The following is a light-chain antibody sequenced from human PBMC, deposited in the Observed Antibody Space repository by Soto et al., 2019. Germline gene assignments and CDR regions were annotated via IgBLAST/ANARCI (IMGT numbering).Light chain of an antibody. Sequence: EIVLTQSPDFLAVSLGERATINCKSSQSVLYSSNNKNYLAWYQQKPGQPPKLLIYWASTRESGVPDRFSGSGSGTDFTLTISSLQAEDVAVYYCQQYYSTPHTFGQGTKLEI. V-gene: IGKV4-1*01. J-gene: IGKJ2*01. CDR3: QQYYSTPHT. CDR1: QSVLYSSNNKNY. CDR2: WAS.